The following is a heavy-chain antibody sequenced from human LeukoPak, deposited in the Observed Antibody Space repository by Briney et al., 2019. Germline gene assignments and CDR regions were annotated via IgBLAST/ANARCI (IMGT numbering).Heavy chain of an antibody. J-gene: IGHJ3*02. V-gene: IGHV3-23*01. Sequence: GGSMRLSCAASGFTFSSYAMSWDRQAPGKGLEWVSAIRGSGGSTYYADSVKGRFTISRDNSKNTLYLQMNSLRAEDTAVYYSAKPRRRVTFGGVIGHDAFDIWGQGTMVTVSS. CDR2: IRGSGGST. CDR3: AKPRRRVTFGGVIGHDAFDI. D-gene: IGHD3-16*02. CDR1: GFTFSSYA.